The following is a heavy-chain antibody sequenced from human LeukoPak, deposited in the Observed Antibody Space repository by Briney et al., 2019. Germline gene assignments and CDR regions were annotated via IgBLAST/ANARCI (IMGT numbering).Heavy chain of an antibody. V-gene: IGHV3-33*01. CDR3: AFFDA. Sequence: PGRSLRLSCAASGFTFSNYGMHWVRQAPGKGLEWVAAIWYDGSDRYYADSVKGRFTISRDNPKNMVYLQMDSLRAEDTAVYYCAFFDAWGQGTLVTVSS. CDR2: IWYDGSDR. CDR1: GFTFSNYG. D-gene: IGHD2/OR15-2a*01. J-gene: IGHJ5*02.